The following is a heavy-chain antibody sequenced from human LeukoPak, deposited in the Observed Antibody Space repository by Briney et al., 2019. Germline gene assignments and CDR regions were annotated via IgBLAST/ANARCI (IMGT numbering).Heavy chain of an antibody. V-gene: IGHV4-61*02. CDR1: GGSISSGSYY. D-gene: IGHD6-6*01. CDR2: IYTSGST. CDR3: ASELNIAARPIY. Sequence: SETLSLTCTVSGGSISSGSYYWRWIRQPATNGLEWIGSIYTSGSTNYNPSLKSRVTISVDTSKNQFSLKLSSVTAADTAVYYCASELNIAARPIYWGQGTLVTVSS. J-gene: IGHJ4*02.